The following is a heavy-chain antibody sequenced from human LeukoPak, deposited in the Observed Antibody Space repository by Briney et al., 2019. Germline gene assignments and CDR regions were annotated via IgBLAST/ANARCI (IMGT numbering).Heavy chain of an antibody. CDR2: IYYSGNT. J-gene: IGHJ4*02. Sequence: SETLSLTCTVSGGSISSSSLYWGWIRQPPGKGLEWIGSIYYSGNTFYNPSLKSRVSISVDTSKNQFSLKLSSITAADTAVYYCARLNQGNRFDYWGQGALVTVSS. V-gene: IGHV4-39*01. CDR3: ARLNQGNRFDY. CDR1: GGSISSSSLY. D-gene: IGHD1-14*01.